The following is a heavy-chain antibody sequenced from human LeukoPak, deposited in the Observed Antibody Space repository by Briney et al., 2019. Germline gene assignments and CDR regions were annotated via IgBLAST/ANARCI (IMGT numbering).Heavy chain of an antibody. CDR3: AKVKRDSSGHSDDYYFDY. CDR2: ISAYNGNT. V-gene: IGHV1-18*01. J-gene: IGHJ4*02. CDR1: GYTFTSYG. Sequence: ASLKVSCKASGYTFTSYGISWMRQAPGQGLEWMGWISAYNGNTNYAQKFQGRVTMTTDTSTSTAYMELRSLRSDDTAVYYCAKVKRDSSGHSDDYYFDYWGQGPLVTVSS. D-gene: IGHD3-22*01.